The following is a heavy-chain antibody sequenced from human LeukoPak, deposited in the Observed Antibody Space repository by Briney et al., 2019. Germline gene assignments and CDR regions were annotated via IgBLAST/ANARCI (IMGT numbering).Heavy chain of an antibody. CDR2: FSYDGIET. V-gene: IGHV3-30*03. J-gene: IGHJ4*02. CDR1: GFRFSACG. CDR3: ARALWVGGYFDY. Sequence: QPGRSLRLLCAASGFRFSACGMHGVRQAPGRGLEWLAVFSYDGIETHYADSVKGRLTISRDNSKNTLYLQMSNLRAEDTAVYYCARALWVGGYFDYWGQGTRVTVSS. D-gene: IGHD3-10*01.